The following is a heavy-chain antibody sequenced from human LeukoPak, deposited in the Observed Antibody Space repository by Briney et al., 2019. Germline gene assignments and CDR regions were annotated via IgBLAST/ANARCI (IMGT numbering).Heavy chain of an antibody. J-gene: IGHJ4*02. CDR1: GFTFSNYG. D-gene: IGHD1-26*01. V-gene: IGHV3-21*06. Sequence: GGSLRLSCAASGFTFSNYGMHWVRQAPGKGLEWVSSISSSSSYIYYADSVKGRFTISRDNAKNSLYLQMNSLRAEDTAVYYCARSPGSFWNFDYWGQGTLVTVSS. CDR2: ISSSSSYI. CDR3: ARSPGSFWNFDY.